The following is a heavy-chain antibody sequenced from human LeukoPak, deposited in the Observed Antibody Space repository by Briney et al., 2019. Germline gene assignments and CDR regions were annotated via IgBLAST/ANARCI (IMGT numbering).Heavy chain of an antibody. V-gene: IGHV3-21*01. CDR3: ARGHYDVLAASYKWTPDY. J-gene: IGHJ4*02. CDR2: ITSGGDYI. Sequence: GGSLRLSCAATGFTFNTFNMNWVRQAPGKGLEWVSSITSGGDYIYYADSVKGRFTTSRDNAKNSLSLQLNSLRVEDTAVYYCARGHYDVLAASYKWTPDYWGQGTLVTVSS. CDR1: GFTFNTFN. D-gene: IGHD3-9*01.